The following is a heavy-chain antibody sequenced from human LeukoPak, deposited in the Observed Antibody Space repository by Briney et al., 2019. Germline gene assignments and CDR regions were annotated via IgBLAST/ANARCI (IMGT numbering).Heavy chain of an antibody. V-gene: IGHV3-30*02. CDR1: GFTFSSNG. CDR2: TRYDGSSQ. J-gene: IGHJ4*02. D-gene: IGHD6-13*01. CDR3: AKRRDVAAGGSGAFDY. Sequence: GGSLRLSCAASGFTFSSNGMHWVRQAPGKGLEWVAFTRYDGSSQRYTDSVKGRFTISRDNSKNTVYLQMNSLRAEDTAVYYCAKRRDVAAGGSGAFDYWGQGSLVTVSS.